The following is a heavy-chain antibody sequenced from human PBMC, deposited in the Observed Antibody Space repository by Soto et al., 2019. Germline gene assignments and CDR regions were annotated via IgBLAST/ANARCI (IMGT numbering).Heavy chain of an antibody. V-gene: IGHV3-9*01. Sequence: EVHLMESGGGWVQPGRSLRLSCAASGFTFDNYAMHWVRQAPGKGLEWVSGISWNSGNIGYAESVKGRFTIARDNAKTALYLEMNSLRAEDTALYYCAKSLKIFGLATTRSGPLDSWGQGALVTVSS. CDR2: ISWNSGNI. CDR3: AKSLKIFGLATTRSGPLDS. J-gene: IGHJ4*02. D-gene: IGHD3-3*01. CDR1: GFTFDNYA.